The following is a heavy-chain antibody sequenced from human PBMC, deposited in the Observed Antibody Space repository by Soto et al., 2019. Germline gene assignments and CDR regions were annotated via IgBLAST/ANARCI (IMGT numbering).Heavy chain of an antibody. J-gene: IGHJ4*02. D-gene: IGHD4-4*01. CDR3: ARAHDYSNYGDKGFYFDY. Sequence: SETLSLTCAVSGGSISSSNWWSWVRQPPGKGLEWIGEIYHSGSTNYNPSLKSRVTISVDKSKNQFSLKLSSVTAADTAVYYCARAHDYSNYGDKGFYFDYWGQGTLVTVSS. CDR2: IYHSGST. CDR1: GGSISSSNW. V-gene: IGHV4-4*02.